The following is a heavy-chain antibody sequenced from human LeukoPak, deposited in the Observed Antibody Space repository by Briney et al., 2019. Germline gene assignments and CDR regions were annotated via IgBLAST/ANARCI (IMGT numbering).Heavy chain of an antibody. Sequence: GGSLRLSCAASGFTFSSYEMNWVGQAPGKGLEWVANIRQDGSDKFYVDSVKGRFTISRDNAQNSLYLQMNSLRAEDTAVYYCARDPGDVAAAHDAFDIWGQGTMVTVSS. CDR2: IRQDGSDK. CDR1: GFTFSSYE. V-gene: IGHV3-7*01. D-gene: IGHD2-15*01. J-gene: IGHJ3*02. CDR3: ARDPGDVAAAHDAFDI.